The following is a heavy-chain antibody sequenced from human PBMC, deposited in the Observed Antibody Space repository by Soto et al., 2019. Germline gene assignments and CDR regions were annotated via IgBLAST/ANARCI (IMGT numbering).Heavy chain of an antibody. CDR3: ATAKLLLPWLFDY. D-gene: IGHD2-15*01. CDR1: GFTVGSNY. Sequence: GGSLGLSCAASGFTVGSNYMSWVRQAPGKGLEWVSVIYSGGSTYYADSVKGRFIISRDDSKNTLFLQMNSLRAEDTAVYYCATAKLLLPWLFDYWGQGTLVSVSS. CDR2: IYSGGST. J-gene: IGHJ4*02. V-gene: IGHV3-66*01.